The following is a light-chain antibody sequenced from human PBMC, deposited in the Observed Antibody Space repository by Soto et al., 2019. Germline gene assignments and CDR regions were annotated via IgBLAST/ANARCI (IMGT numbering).Light chain of an antibody. CDR1: QSVSSN. V-gene: IGKV3-15*01. J-gene: IGKJ5*01. CDR3: QQYNNWLPIT. CDR2: GAS. Sequence: EIVMSQSPPPLSVSPGATATLSCSARQSVSSNLAWYQQKPGQAPRLLIYGASTRATGIPARFSGSGSGTEFTLTISSLQSEDFAVYYCQQYNNWLPITFGQGTRLEIK.